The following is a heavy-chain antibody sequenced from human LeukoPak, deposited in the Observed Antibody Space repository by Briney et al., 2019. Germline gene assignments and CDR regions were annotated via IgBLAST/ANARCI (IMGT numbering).Heavy chain of an antibody. J-gene: IGHJ4*02. CDR3: ARDLVVTSGY. V-gene: IGHV3-74*01. D-gene: IGHD2-2*01. CDR1: GFTFDDYA. CDR2: INGDGSST. Sequence: GGSLRLSCAASGFTFDDYAMHWVRQVPGKGLVWVSRINGDGSSTTYADSVKGRFTISRDNAKNTLYLQMNGLRAEDTAVYYCARDLVVTSGYWGQGTLVTVSS.